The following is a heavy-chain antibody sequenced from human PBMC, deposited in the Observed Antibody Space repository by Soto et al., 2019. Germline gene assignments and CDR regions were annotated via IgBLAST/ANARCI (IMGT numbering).Heavy chain of an antibody. J-gene: IGHJ4*02. D-gene: IGHD3-3*01. CDR1: GGSISSGGYS. Sequence: SETLSLTCAVSGGSISSGGYSWSWIRQPPGKGLEWIGYIYHSGSTYYNPSLKSRVTISVDRSKNQFSLKLSSVTAADTAVYYCARARLDLECLLYYDYWGQGTLVTVSS. V-gene: IGHV4-30-2*01. CDR3: ARARLDLECLLYYDY. CDR2: IYHSGST.